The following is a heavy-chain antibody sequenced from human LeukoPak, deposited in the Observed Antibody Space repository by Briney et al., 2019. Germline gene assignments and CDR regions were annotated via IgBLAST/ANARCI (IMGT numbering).Heavy chain of an antibody. J-gene: IGHJ6*03. D-gene: IGHD3-10*01. Sequence: GASVKVSCKASGYTFTGYYMHWVRQAPGQGLEWMGWISAYNGNTNYAQKLQGRVTMTTDTSTSTAYMELRSLRSDDTAVYYCARDLLGSGKSYYYYYYMDVWGKGTTVTISS. CDR1: GYTFTGYY. V-gene: IGHV1-18*04. CDR3: ARDLLGSGKSYYYYYYMDV. CDR2: ISAYNGNT.